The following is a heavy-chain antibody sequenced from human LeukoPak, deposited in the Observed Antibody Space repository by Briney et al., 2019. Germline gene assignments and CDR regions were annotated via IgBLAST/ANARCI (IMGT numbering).Heavy chain of an antibody. CDR2: THHSGST. CDR3: ARRLLYYYHTSAYGREYFDY. D-gene: IGHD3-22*01. V-gene: IGHV4-39*01. CDR1: GASISSSPYY. J-gene: IGHJ4*02. Sequence: KPSETLSLTCSVSGASISSSPYYWGWIRQPPGKGLEWIGETHHSGSTYYNPSLKSRVTISVDTSMNQFSLNLSSVTAADTAVYYCARRLLYYYHTSAYGREYFDYWGQGILVTVSS.